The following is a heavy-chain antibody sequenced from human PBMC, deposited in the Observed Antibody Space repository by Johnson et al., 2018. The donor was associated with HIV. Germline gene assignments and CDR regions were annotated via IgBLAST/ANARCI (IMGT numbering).Heavy chain of an antibody. Sequence: QVHLVESGGGVVQPGGSLRLSCAASGFTFRIYDMQWVRQAPGKWLEWLAYIRSDGVNKQYTDSVKGRFTISRDNSKNTVYLQMNSLRDEDTSVYYCTVWRWGWSGQEPFDVWGPGTMVIVSS. J-gene: IGHJ3*01. V-gene: IGHV3-30*02. CDR1: GFTFRIYD. D-gene: IGHD3-3*01. CDR3: TVWRWGWSGQEPFDV. CDR2: IRSDGVNK.